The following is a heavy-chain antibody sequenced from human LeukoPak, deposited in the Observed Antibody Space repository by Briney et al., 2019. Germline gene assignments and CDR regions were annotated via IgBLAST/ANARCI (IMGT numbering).Heavy chain of an antibody. CDR1: GGSISSYY. CDR2: IYYSGST. J-gene: IGHJ4*02. V-gene: IGHV4-59*01. CDR3: ARGYGSGSYPFDY. Sequence: SETLSLTCTVSGGSISSYYRSWIRQPPGKGLEWIGYIYYSGSTNYNPSLKSRVTISVDTSKNQFSLKLSSVTAADTAVYYCARGYGSGSYPFDYWGQGTLVTVSS. D-gene: IGHD3-10*01.